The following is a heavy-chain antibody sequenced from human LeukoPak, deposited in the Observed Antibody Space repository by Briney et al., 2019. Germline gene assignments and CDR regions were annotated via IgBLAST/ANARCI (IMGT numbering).Heavy chain of an antibody. V-gene: IGHV3-30-3*01. CDR3: AKDQKWRGLYDSSGYSLTGHDY. D-gene: IGHD3-22*01. J-gene: IGHJ4*02. CDR1: GLTFSSYA. Sequence: GGSLRLSRAASGLTFSSYAMHWVRQAPGKGLEWVAVISYDGSNKYYADSVKGRFPISRDNSKNTLYLQMNSLRAEDTAVYYCAKDQKWRGLYDSSGYSLTGHDYWGQGTLVTVSS. CDR2: ISYDGSNK.